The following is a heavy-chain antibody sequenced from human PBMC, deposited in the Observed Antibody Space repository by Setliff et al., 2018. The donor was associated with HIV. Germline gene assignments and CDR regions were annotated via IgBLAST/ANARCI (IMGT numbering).Heavy chain of an antibody. CDR1: GYTFTDEY. CDR2: INPSNGDA. J-gene: IGHJ4*02. D-gene: IGHD4-17*01. Sequence: ASVKVSCKASGYTFTDEYIHWIRQAPGQGLEWMGRINPSNGDASYAQKFQGSVTMTRDTAVITAFLALITLTPYDTAVYFCARVATVTTPFDYWGQGTLVT. V-gene: IGHV1-2*06. CDR3: ARVATVTTPFDY.